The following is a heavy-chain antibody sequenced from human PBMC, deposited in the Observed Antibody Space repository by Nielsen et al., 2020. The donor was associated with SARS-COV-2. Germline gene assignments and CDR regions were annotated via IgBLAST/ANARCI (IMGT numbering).Heavy chain of an antibody. CDR2: IRSYANEYAT. V-gene: IGHV3-73*01. D-gene: IGHD4-23*01. J-gene: IGHJ4*02. CDR1: GFTFSGSA. Sequence: GGSLRLSCAVSGFTFSGSAMHWVRQASGNGLEWLGRIRSYANEYATAYAASVKGRFTISRDESKNTAYLQMNSLKTEDTAVYYCSSPTVAYWGQGTLVTVSS. CDR3: SSPTVAY.